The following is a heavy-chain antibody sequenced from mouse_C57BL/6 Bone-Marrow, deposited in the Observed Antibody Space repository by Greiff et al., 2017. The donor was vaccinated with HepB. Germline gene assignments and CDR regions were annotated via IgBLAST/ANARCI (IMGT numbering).Heavy chain of an antibody. D-gene: IGHD1-1*01. CDR2: IDPNSGGT. V-gene: IGHV1-72*01. CDR3: ARWAIDYYGLDY. CDR1: GYTFTSYW. Sequence: VQVVESGAELVKPGASVKLSCKASGYTFTSYWMHWVKQRPGRGLEWIGRIDPNSGGTKYNEKFKSKATLTVDKPSSTAYMQLSSLTSEDSAVYYCARWAIDYYGLDYWGQGTTLTVSS. J-gene: IGHJ2*01.